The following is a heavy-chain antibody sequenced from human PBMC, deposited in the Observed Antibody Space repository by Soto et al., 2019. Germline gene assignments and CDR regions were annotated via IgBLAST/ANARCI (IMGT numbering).Heavy chain of an antibody. CDR1: GFTFSSYG. CDR2: ISYDGSNK. J-gene: IGHJ5*02. D-gene: IGHD5-12*01. V-gene: IGHV3-30*18. Sequence: PGGSLRLSCAASGFTFSSYGMHWVRQAPGKGLEWVAVISYDGSNKYYADSVKGRFAISRDNSKNTLYLQMNSLRAEDTAVYYCAKEVEMATILNWFDPWGQGTLVTVSS. CDR3: AKEVEMATILNWFDP.